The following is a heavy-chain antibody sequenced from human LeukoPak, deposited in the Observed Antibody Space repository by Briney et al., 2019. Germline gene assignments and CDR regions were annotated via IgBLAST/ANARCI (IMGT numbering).Heavy chain of an antibody. CDR1: GGSISSYY. V-gene: IGHV4-4*07. J-gene: IGHJ4*02. Sequence: SETLSLTCTVSGGSISSYYWSWIRQPAGKGLEWIGRIYTSGSTNYNPSLKSRVTMSVDTSKNQFSLKLSSVTAADTAVYYCARDTLYYDSSGYYFDYWGQGTLVTVSS. CDR3: ARDTLYYDSSGYYFDY. CDR2: IYTSGST. D-gene: IGHD3-22*01.